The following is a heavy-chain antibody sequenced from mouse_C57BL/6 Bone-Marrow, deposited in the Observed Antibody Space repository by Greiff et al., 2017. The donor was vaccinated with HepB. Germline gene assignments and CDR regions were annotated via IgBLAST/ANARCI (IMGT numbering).Heavy chain of an antibody. CDR2: IYPGNSDT. CDR3: TRSVFTTVDAMDY. V-gene: IGHV1-5*01. D-gene: IGHD1-1*01. CDR1: GYTFTSYW. J-gene: IGHJ4*01. Sequence: EVQLQESGTVLARPGASVKMSCKTSGYTFTSYWMHWVKQRPGQGLEWIGAIYPGNSDTSYNQKFKGKAKLTAVTSASTAYMELSSLTNEDYAVYYCTRSVFTTVDAMDYWGQGTSVTVSS.